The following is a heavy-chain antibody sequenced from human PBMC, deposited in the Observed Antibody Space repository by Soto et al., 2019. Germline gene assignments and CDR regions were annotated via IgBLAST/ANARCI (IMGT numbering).Heavy chain of an antibody. D-gene: IGHD6-25*01. J-gene: IGHJ4*02. V-gene: IGHV4-31*03. CDR2: FYYSGRT. CDR1: GGSISSGDIH. CDR3: AKGHSSATSLDS. Sequence: QVQLQESGPGLVKPSQTLSLTCTVSGGSISSGDIHWTWIRQHPGKGLEWIGYFYYSGRTYYNPSFKSRVTISMDTSENQFSLKLSSVTAADTAVYYCAKGHSSATSLDSWGQGILVTVSS.